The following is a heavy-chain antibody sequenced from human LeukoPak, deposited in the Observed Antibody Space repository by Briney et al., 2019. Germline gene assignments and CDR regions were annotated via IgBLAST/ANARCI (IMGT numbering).Heavy chain of an antibody. J-gene: IGHJ5*02. Sequence: GGSLRLSCAASGFTFSSYGMHWVRQAPGKGLEWVAVISYDGSNKYYADSVKGRFTISRDNSKNTLYLQMNSLRAEDTAVYYCAKGVYSSGWYNWFDPWGQGTLVTVPS. CDR1: GFTFSSYG. CDR3: AKGVYSSGWYNWFDP. CDR2: ISYDGSNK. V-gene: IGHV3-30*18. D-gene: IGHD6-19*01.